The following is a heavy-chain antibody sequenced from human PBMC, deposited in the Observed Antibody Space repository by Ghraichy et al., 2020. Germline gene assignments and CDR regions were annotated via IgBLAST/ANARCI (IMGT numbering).Heavy chain of an antibody. CDR1: GFTLSNYW. V-gene: IGHV3-74*01. J-gene: IGHJ4*02. CDR2: IKSDGSST. Sequence: GGSLRLSCAASGFTLSNYWMHWVRQAPGKGLVWVSRIKSDGSSTIYADSVKGRFTISRDNAKNTLYLQMNSLRAEDTAVYYCAREYCSGGRCFFGTGGSHFAYWGQGTLVTVSS. D-gene: IGHD2-15*01. CDR3: AREYCSGGRCFFGTGGSHFAY.